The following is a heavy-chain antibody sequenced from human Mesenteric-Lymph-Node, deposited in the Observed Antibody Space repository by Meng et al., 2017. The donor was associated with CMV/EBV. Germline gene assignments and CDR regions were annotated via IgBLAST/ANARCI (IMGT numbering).Heavy chain of an antibody. CDR2: IIPILSIA. Sequence: SVKVSCKASGGTFSSNTISWVRQAPGQGLEWMGRIIPILSIANYAQRLQGRVTITADKSTSTAYMELRTLRSDDTAVYYCARDLREYQLLNDWYFDLWGPGTLVTVSS. D-gene: IGHD2-2*01. J-gene: IGHJ2*01. V-gene: IGHV1-69*04. CDR1: GGTFSSNT. CDR3: ARDLREYQLLNDWYFDL.